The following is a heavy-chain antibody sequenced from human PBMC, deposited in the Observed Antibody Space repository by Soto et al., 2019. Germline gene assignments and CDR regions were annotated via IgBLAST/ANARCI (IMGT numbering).Heavy chain of an antibody. CDR2: VYSNGKV. CDR1: GGSLSNYN. J-gene: IGHJ3*02. D-gene: IGHD2-21*01. Sequence: SETLSLTCSDSGGSLSNYNRNGVRQYAGKGLERVGRVYSNGKVYYNPSLKSRVTMSLDTLNNQVSLRLSCVTAADTAKYYCARERTYQMSGDDTLDIWGLGTMVT. V-gene: IGHV4-4*07. CDR3: ARERTYQMSGDDTLDI.